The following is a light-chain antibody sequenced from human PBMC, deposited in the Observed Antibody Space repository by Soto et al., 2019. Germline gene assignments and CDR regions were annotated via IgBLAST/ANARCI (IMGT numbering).Light chain of an antibody. CDR3: AAWDDSLSGVV. V-gene: IGLV1-47*01. Sequence: QSALTQPPSASGTPGQRVTISCSGSSSNIGSNYVYWYQQLPGSAPKLLIYRNNQRPSGVPVRFSGSKSGTSASLAISGLRSEDEADYYCAAWDDSLSGVVFGGGTQLTVL. J-gene: IGLJ2*01. CDR2: RNN. CDR1: SSNIGSNY.